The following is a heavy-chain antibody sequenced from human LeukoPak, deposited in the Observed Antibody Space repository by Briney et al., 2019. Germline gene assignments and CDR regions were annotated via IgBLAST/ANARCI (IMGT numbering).Heavy chain of an antibody. CDR2: ISSSSSYI. CDR3: ATGREFDY. Sequence: GGSLRLSCAASGFTFSSYSMNWVRQAPGKGLEWVSSISSSSSYIYYADSVKGRVTISRDNTKNSLYLQMNSLRAEDTAVYYCATGREFDYWGQGTLVTVSS. V-gene: IGHV3-21*01. J-gene: IGHJ4*02. CDR1: GFTFSSYS.